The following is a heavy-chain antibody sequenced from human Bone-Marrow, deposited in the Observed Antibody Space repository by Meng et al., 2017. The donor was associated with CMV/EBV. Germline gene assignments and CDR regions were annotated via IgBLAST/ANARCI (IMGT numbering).Heavy chain of an antibody. CDR3: AREVRFLEWLDG. CDR2: IYYSGST. D-gene: IGHD3-3*01. CDR1: GVSISSSTYY. J-gene: IGHJ4*02. Sequence: SETLSLTCTVSGVSISSSTYYWDWIRQPPGKGLEYIGSIYYSGSTYYNPSLKSRVTISVDTSKNQFSLKLSSVTAADTAVYYCAREVRFLEWLDGWGQGTLVTVSS. V-gene: IGHV4-39*07.